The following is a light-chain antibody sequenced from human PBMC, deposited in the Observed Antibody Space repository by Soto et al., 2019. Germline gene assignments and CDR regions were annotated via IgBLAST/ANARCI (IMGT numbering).Light chain of an antibody. CDR1: SRDFGGYNY. J-gene: IGLJ1*01. Sequence: QSVLAQLAPVSGSLGKSITISCTGTSRDFGGYNYVSWYQHHPGKAPKLMIYDVSNRPSVVSNRFSGSKSGNTASLTISGLQAEDEADYYCSSYTSSSTPYVFGTGTKVTVL. CDR3: SSYTSSSTPYV. CDR2: DVS. V-gene: IGLV2-14*03.